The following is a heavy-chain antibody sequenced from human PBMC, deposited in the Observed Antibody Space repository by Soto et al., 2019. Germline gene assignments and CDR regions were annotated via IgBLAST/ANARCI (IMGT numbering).Heavy chain of an antibody. D-gene: IGHD3-16*02. CDR3: ASERWNYAGGIINYYYYGMDV. CDR1: GYSFTSYG. Sequence: QDQLVQSGAEVKKPGASVKVSCKASGYSFTSYGISWVRQAPGQGLEWMGWISAYNGNTNYAQKLQGRVTMTTDTSTSTAYIELRSLRSDDTAVYYCASERWNYAGGIINYYYYGMDVWGQGTTVTVSS. CDR2: ISAYNGNT. V-gene: IGHV1-18*04. J-gene: IGHJ6*02.